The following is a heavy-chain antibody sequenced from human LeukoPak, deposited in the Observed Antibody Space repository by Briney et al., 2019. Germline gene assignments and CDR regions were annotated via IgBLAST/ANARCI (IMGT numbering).Heavy chain of an antibody. V-gene: IGHV4-39*07. D-gene: IGHD6-13*01. CDR1: GGSISTTSYY. CDR3: ARDGEVLSSSWFWFDP. CDR2: IYYSGST. J-gene: IGHJ5*02. Sequence: SETLSLTCTVSGGSISTTSYYWGWIRQPPGKGLECIGNIYYSGSTYYNPSLKSRVTISVDTSKNQFSLKVRSVTAADTAVYYCARDGEVLSSSWFWFDPWGQGTLVTVSS.